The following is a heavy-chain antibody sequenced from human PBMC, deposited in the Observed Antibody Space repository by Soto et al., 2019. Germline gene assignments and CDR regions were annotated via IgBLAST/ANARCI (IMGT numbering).Heavy chain of an antibody. D-gene: IGHD4-17*01. CDR2: IYYSGTT. CDR3: ARGPTVTHYYYGMDV. CDR1: GGSISSYY. V-gene: IGHV4-59*01. Sequence: TLSLTCTVSGGSISSYYWSWIRQPPGKGLEWIGYIYYSGTTNYNPSLKSRVTISIDTSKNQFSLKLSSVTAADTAVYYCARGPTVTHYYYGMDVWGQGTTVTVSS. J-gene: IGHJ6*02.